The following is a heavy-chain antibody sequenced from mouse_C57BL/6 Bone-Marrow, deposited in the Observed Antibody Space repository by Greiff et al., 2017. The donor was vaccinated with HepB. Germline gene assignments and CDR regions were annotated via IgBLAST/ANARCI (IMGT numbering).Heavy chain of an antibody. CDR1: GFTFSDYY. J-gene: IGHJ1*03. V-gene: IGHV5-12*01. D-gene: IGHD1-1*01. CDR2: ISNGGGST. CDR3: ARHYYGSSCWYFDV. Sequence: EVQLVESGGGLVQPGGSLKLSCAASGFTFSDYYMYWVRQTPEKRLEWVAYISNGGGSTYYPDTVKGRFTISRDNAKNTLYLQMSRLKSEDTAMYYCARHYYGSSCWYFDVWGTGTTVTVSS.